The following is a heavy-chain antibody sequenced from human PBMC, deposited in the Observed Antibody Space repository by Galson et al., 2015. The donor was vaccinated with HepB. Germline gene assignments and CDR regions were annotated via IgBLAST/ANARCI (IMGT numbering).Heavy chain of an antibody. CDR1: GFTFSSYA. CDR2: ISGSGGST. CDR3: ARESFWSGYYTGDYYYMDV. J-gene: IGHJ6*03. V-gene: IGHV3-23*01. Sequence: SLRLSCAVSGFTFSSYAMSWVRQAPGKGLEWVSAISGSGGSTYYADSVKGRFTISRDNSKNTLYLQMNSLRAEDTAVYYCARESFWSGYYTGDYYYMDVWGKGTTVTVSS. D-gene: IGHD3-3*01.